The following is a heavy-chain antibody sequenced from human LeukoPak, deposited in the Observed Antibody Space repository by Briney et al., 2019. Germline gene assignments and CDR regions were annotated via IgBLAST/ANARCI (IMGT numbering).Heavy chain of an antibody. J-gene: IGHJ4*02. CDR1: GGSISSSSYY. CDR2: IYYSGST. D-gene: IGHD3-22*01. CDR3: ARLEKWLLHY. V-gene: IGHV4-39*01. Sequence: PSETLSLTCTVSGGSISSSSYYWGWIRQPPGKGLEWIGSIYYSGSTYYNPSLKSRVTISVDTSKNQFSLELSSVTAADTAVYYCARLEKWLLHYWGQGTLVTVSS.